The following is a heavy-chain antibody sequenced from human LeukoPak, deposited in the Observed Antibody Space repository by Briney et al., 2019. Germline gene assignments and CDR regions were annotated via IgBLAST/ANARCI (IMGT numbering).Heavy chain of an antibody. CDR1: GGSFSGYY. Sequence: KTSETLSLTCAVYGGSFSGYYWSWIRQPPGKGLEWIGEINHSGSTNYNPSLKSRVTISVDTSKNQFSLKLSSVTAADTAVYYCARASPSSVGSSSVGGNDYWGQGTLVTVSS. D-gene: IGHD6-6*01. CDR2: INHSGST. J-gene: IGHJ4*02. V-gene: IGHV4-34*01. CDR3: ARASPSSVGSSSVGGNDY.